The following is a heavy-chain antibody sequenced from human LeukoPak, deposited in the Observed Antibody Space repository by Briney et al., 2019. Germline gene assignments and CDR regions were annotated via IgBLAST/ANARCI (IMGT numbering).Heavy chain of an antibody. D-gene: IGHD2-2*01. CDR3: ARQGQYCSSSSCYRDLSHFDN. CDR1: GGSISSSSYY. CDR2: IYYSGST. Sequence: TPSETLSLTCTVSGGSISSSSYYWGWIRQPPGKGLDWIGRIYYSGSTYYNPSLKSRVTISVDTSKNQFSLKLSSVTAADTAVYYCARQGQYCSSSSCYRDLSHFDNWGQGILVTVSS. J-gene: IGHJ4*02. V-gene: IGHV4-39*01.